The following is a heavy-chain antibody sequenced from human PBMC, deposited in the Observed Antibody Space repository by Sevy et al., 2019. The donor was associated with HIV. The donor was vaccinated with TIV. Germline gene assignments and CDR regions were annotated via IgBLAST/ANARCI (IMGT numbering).Heavy chain of an antibody. Sequence: GGSLRLSCAASGFIFSDYDMNWVRQAPGKGLEWISVISSRSSYIKYADSLKGRVTSSRDNANNSLFLQLNSLRAEDTAVYYCARAVDYYELGGLHYWGQGALVTVSS. D-gene: IGHD3-22*01. CDR2: ISSRSSYI. V-gene: IGHV3-21*05. CDR3: ARAVDYYELGGLHY. CDR1: GFIFSDYD. J-gene: IGHJ4*02.